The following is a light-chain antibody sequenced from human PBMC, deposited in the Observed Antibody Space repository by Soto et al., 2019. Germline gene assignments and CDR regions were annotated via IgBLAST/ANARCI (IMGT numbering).Light chain of an antibody. J-gene: IGLJ1*01. V-gene: IGLV2-23*01. CDR2: EGT. Sequence: QSVLTQPASVSGSPGQSITISCTGTSSDVGSYNLVSWYQQRPGKAPKLMISEGTKRPSGFSNRFSGSKSGNTASLAISGLQADDEADYYCCSYAGSTTFVFGTGTKVTVL. CDR1: SSDVGSYNL. CDR3: CSYAGSTTFV.